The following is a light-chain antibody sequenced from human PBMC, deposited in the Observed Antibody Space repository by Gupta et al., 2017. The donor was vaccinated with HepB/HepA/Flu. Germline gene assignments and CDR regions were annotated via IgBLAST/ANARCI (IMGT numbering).Light chain of an antibody. CDR1: QSISTY. CDR2: SAS. J-gene: IGKJ2*01. Sequence: SQMTQSPSSLSPAIGDRVTITCRTSQSISTYLNWYQQKPGKAPNLLIYSASSLQSGVPSRFSGSGSGTDFTRTTSSRQPEDFATYYCQQRYSTPYAFGQGTKLEI. CDR3: QQRYSTPYA. V-gene: IGKV1-39*01.